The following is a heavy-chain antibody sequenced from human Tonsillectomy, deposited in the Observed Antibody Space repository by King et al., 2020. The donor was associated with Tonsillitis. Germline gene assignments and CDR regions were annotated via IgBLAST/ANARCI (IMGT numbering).Heavy chain of an antibody. CDR3: ARVGYLYDPFDY. D-gene: IGHD2-8*01. Sequence: VQLVQSGGGLVKPGGSLRVSCAASGFTFSRYSMNWVRQAPGKGLEWVSSISSSSSYIYYADSVKGRFTISRDNAKNSLYLQMNSLGAEDTAVYYCARVGYLYDPFDYWGQGTLVTVSS. J-gene: IGHJ4*02. CDR1: GFTFSRYS. CDR2: ISSSSSYI. V-gene: IGHV3-21*01.